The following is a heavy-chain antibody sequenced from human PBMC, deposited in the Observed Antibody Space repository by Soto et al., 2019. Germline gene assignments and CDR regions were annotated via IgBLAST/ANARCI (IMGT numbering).Heavy chain of an antibody. J-gene: IGHJ4*02. Sequence: SETLSLTCTVSGGSISSYYWSWIRQPPGKGLEWIGYIYYSGSTNYNPSLKSRVTISVDTSKNQFSLKLSSVTAADTAVYYCARGELRWGSYAHDYWGQGTLVTVSS. V-gene: IGHV4-59*01. CDR1: GGSISSYY. CDR2: IYYSGST. D-gene: IGHD4-17*01. CDR3: ARGELRWGSYAHDY.